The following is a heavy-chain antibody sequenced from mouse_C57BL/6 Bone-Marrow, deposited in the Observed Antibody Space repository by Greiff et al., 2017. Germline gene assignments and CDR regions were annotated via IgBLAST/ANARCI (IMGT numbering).Heavy chain of an antibody. CDR2: ISYDGSN. D-gene: IGHD1-1*02. V-gene: IGHV3-6*01. CDR1: GYSITSGYY. J-gene: IGHJ4*01. Sequence: EVKLLESGPGLVKPSQSLSLTCSVTGYSITSGYYWNWIRQFPGNKLEWMGYISYDGSNNYNPSLKNRISITRDTSKNQFFLKLNFVTTEDTATDYCARRNYSYYAMDDWGKGTSVTVSS. CDR3: ARRNYSYYAMDD.